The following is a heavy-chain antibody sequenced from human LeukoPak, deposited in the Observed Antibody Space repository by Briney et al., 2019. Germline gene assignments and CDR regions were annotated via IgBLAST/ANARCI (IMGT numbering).Heavy chain of an antibody. CDR2: MSPNSGDT. CDR1: GYTFTSYD. Sequence: ASVKVSCKASGYTFTSYDFNWVRQATGQRPEWMGWMSPNSGDTGYAQKFQDRVTMTRNTSISTAYMELSRLRSDDTAVYYCARDYCSSTSCLFDYWGQGTLVTVSS. D-gene: IGHD2-2*01. J-gene: IGHJ4*02. CDR3: ARDYCSSTSCLFDY. V-gene: IGHV1-8*01.